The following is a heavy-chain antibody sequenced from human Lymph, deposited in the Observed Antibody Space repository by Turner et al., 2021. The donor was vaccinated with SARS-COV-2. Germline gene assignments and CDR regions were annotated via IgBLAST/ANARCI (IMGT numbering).Heavy chain of an antibody. CDR2: IIPIFGTG. Sequence: QVQLVQSGAEVKKPGSSLKFSGKPSGGTFSSYAISWGRQAPGQGLEWMGGIIPIFGTGNYAQKFQGRVTITADESTSTAYMELSSLRSEDTAVYYCARDTAVAGTLGAFDIWGQGTMVTVSS. CDR3: ARDTAVAGTLGAFDI. D-gene: IGHD6-19*01. CDR1: GGTFSSYA. V-gene: IGHV1-69*01. J-gene: IGHJ3*02.